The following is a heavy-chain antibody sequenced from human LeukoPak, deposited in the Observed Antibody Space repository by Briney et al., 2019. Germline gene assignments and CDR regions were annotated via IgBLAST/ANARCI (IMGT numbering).Heavy chain of an antibody. CDR1: GGSFSGYY. J-gene: IGHJ6*02. Sequence: PSETLSLTCAVYGGSFSGYYWSWIRQPPGEGLEWIGEINHSGSTNYNPSLKSRVTISVDTSKNQFSLKLSSVTAADTAVYYCARGLRLRTISPHYYGMDVWGQGTTVTVSS. CDR2: INHSGST. CDR3: ARGLRLRTISPHYYGMDV. V-gene: IGHV4-34*01. D-gene: IGHD3-3*01.